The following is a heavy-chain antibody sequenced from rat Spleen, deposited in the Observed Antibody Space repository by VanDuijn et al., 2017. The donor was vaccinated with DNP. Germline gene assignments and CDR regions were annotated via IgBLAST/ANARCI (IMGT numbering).Heavy chain of an antibody. CDR3: TTLRDY. V-gene: IGHV5S13*01. CDR1: GITLSNYG. J-gene: IGHJ2*01. Sequence: EVQLVESGGGLVQPGRSLKLSCVVSGITLSNYGMAWVRQAPKKGLEWVATITNSGGNTYYRDSVKGRFTISRDYAKSTLYLQMDGLRSEDTATYYCTTLRDYWGQGVMVTVSS. CDR2: ITNSGGNT. D-gene: IGHD3-7*01.